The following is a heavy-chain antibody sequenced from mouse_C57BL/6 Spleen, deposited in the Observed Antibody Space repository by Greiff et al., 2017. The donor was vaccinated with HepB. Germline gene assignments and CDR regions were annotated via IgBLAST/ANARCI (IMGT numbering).Heavy chain of an antibody. J-gene: IGHJ1*03. Sequence: EVKLVESGGGLVKPGGSLKLSCAASGFTFSDYGMHWVRQAPEKGLEWVAYISSGSSTIYYADTVKGRFTISRDTAKNTLFLQLNSLRSEDTAMYYCASIYGSRHWYVDVWGTGTTVTVSS. CDR1: GFTFSDYG. CDR3: ASIYGSRHWYVDV. V-gene: IGHV5-17*01. D-gene: IGHD1-1*01. CDR2: ISSGSSTI.